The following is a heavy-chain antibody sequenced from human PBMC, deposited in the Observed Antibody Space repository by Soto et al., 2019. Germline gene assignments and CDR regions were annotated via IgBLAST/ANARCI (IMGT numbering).Heavy chain of an antibody. D-gene: IGHD3-16*01. CDR3: AKALRFTFTTGYYMDV. Sequence: VQLLESGGGLVQPGGSLRLSCAASGFTVSSYAMSWVRQAPGKGLEWVSVISGSGSTYSADSVKGRFTISRESSKNTVYLPINSLRAEGTAAYYCAKALRFTFTTGYYMDVWGRGTTVTVSS. V-gene: IGHV3-23*01. CDR1: GFTVSSYA. CDR2: ISGSGST. J-gene: IGHJ6*03.